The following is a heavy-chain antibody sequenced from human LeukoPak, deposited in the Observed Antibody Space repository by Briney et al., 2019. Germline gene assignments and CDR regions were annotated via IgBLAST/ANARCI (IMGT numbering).Heavy chain of an antibody. V-gene: IGHV3-23*01. D-gene: IGHD6-19*01. CDR3: AQAYSSGWYPR. CDR1: GFTISNYG. J-gene: IGHJ4*02. CDR2: ISTSGDTE. Sequence: GGSLRLSCAVSGFTISNYGMSWVRQAPGKGLEWVSAISTSGDTEYYADSVKGRFIISRDTSRSTLYLEINSLRVEDTTLYYCAQAYSSGWYPRWGQGTLVTVSS.